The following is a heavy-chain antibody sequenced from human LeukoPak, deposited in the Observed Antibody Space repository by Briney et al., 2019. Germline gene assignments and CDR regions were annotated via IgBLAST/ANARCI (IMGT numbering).Heavy chain of an antibody. CDR2: IYYSGNT. Sequence: KPSETLSLTCSVSGGSISSYYWSWIRQPPGKGLEWIGYIYYSGNTNYNPSLKSRVTISVDTSKNQFSLKLSSVTAADTAVYYCARDRVVVVAATRRRYFDYWGQGTLVTVSS. V-gene: IGHV4-59*01. CDR1: GGSISSYY. J-gene: IGHJ4*02. CDR3: ARDRVVVVAATRRRYFDY. D-gene: IGHD2-15*01.